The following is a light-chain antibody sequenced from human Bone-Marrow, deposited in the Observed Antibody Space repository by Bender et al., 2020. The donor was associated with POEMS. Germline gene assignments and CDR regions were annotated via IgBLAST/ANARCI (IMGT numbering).Light chain of an antibody. CDR3: SSYTSSNTWV. CDR2: EVN. CDR1: SSDVGGYNR. V-gene: IGLV2-18*02. J-gene: IGLJ3*02. Sequence: QSALTQPASVSGSPGQSITISCSGSSSDVGGYNRVSWYQQPPGTAPKLIIYEVNNRPSGVPHRFSGSKSGNTASLTISGLQAEDEADYYCSSYTSSNTWVFGGGTKLTVL.